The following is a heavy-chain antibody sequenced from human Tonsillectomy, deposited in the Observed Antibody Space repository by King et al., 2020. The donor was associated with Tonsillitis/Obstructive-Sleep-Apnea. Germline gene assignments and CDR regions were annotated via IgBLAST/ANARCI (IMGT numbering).Heavy chain of an antibody. J-gene: IGHJ5*02. CDR3: ARDGRAYSNPNWFDP. CDR2: INTNTGNP. Sequence: QLVQSGSELKKPGASVKVSCKTSGYTFTNYARNWVRQAPGQGLEWMGWINTNTGNPTYTQGFTGRFVFSLDTSVRTAYLQISSLKAEDTAVYYCARDGRAYSNPNWFDPWGQGTLVTVSS. V-gene: IGHV7-4-1*02. D-gene: IGHD4-11*01. CDR1: GYTFTNYA.